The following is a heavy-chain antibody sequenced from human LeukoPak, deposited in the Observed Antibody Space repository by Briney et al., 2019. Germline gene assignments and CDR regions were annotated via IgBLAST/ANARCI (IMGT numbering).Heavy chain of an antibody. J-gene: IGHJ4*02. D-gene: IGHD2-15*01. CDR2: ISGGGDSS. Sequence: GGSLRLSCAASGFTFSSYSMNWVRQAPGKGLEWVSAISGGGDSSYYAGSVKGRFTISRDNSQNTLYPQMNSLRAEDTDVYYCVKDPGGGSILLGYWGQGTLVTVSS. V-gene: IGHV3-23*01. CDR1: GFTFSSYS. CDR3: VKDPGGGSILLGY.